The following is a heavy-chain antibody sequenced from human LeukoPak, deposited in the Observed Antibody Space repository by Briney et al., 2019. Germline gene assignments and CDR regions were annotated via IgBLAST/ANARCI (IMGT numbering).Heavy chain of an antibody. CDR3: VKGPRQDWFDP. J-gene: IGHJ5*02. CDR1: GFTVSSNY. V-gene: IGHV3-53*05. Sequence: GGSLRLSCAASGFTVSSNYMSWVRQAPGKGLEWVSVIYSGGSTYYADSVKGRFTISRDNSKNTLYLQMSSLRAEDTAVYYCVKGPRQDWFDPWGQGTLVTVSS. CDR2: IYSGGST.